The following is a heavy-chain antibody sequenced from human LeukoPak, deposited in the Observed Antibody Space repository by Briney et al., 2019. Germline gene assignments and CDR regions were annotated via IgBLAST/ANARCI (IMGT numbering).Heavy chain of an antibody. J-gene: IGHJ4*02. CDR3: ARVGVGAARGVDY. CDR2: ISQSGST. Sequence: TLSLTCSVSGDSISSGGYYWSWIRQPPGEGLDWIGYISQSGSTSYNPSLKSRVTISVDRSKNQFSLQLSSVTASDTAVYYCARVGVGAARGVDYWGQGTLVTVSS. V-gene: IGHV4-30-2*01. D-gene: IGHD6-13*01. CDR1: GDSISSGGYY.